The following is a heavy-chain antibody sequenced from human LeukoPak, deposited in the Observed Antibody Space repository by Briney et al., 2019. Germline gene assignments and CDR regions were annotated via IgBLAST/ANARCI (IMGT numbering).Heavy chain of an antibody. D-gene: IGHD3-22*01. CDR1: GGSSSSYY. V-gene: IGHV4-59*01. J-gene: IGHJ4*02. CDR3: ARTLYYYDSSGYYVPYYFDY. CDR2: IYYSGST. Sequence: SETLSLTCTDSGGSSSSYYWSWIRQSPGKGLEWIGYIYYSGSTNYNPSLKSRVTISIDTSKNQFSLKLSSVTAADTAVYYCARTLYYYDSSGYYVPYYFDYWGQGTLVTVSS.